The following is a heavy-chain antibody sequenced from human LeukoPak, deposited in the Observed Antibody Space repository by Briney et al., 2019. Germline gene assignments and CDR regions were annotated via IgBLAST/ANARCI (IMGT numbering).Heavy chain of an antibody. V-gene: IGHV4-59*01. Sequence: SETLSLTCTVSGDSISSYYWSWIRQPPGRGLEWIGYIYYSGSTNYSPSLKSRVTISVDTSKNQFSLKLTSVTAADTAVYYCARSWSGVQDDWPYYFYYGMDVWGQGTTVTVSS. CDR2: IYYSGST. CDR1: GDSISSYY. J-gene: IGHJ6*02. CDR3: ARSWSGVQDDWPYYFYYGMDV. D-gene: IGHD3-9*01.